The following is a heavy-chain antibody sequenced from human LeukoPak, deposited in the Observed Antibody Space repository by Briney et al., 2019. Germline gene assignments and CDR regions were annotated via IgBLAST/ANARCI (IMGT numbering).Heavy chain of an antibody. Sequence: GRSLRLSCAASGFTFSSYAMHWVRQAPGKGLEWVAVISYDGSNKYYADSVKGRFTISRDNSKNTLYLQMNSRRAEDTAVYYCARWTMVRGVPADLYGMDVWGQGTTVTVSS. CDR2: ISYDGSNK. J-gene: IGHJ6*02. CDR3: ARWTMVRGVPADLYGMDV. CDR1: GFTFSSYA. D-gene: IGHD3-10*01. V-gene: IGHV3-30-3*01.